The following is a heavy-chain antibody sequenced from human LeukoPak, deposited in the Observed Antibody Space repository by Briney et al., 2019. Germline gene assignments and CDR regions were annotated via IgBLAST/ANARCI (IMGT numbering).Heavy chain of an antibody. V-gene: IGHV3-64*04. Sequence: GGSLRLSCSASGFTFSDYAMNWVRQAPGKGLECVSAVSSDGDNTYYADSVRDRFTISRDNSKNTLYLQMNSLRAEDTAVYYCARGPWDSSSWYTLDYWGQGTLVTVSS. CDR1: GFTFSDYA. CDR3: ARGPWDSSSWYTLDY. CDR2: VSSDGDNT. D-gene: IGHD6-13*01. J-gene: IGHJ4*02.